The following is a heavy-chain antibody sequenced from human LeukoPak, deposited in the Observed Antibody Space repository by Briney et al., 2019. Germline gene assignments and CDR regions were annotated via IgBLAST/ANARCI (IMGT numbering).Heavy chain of an antibody. J-gene: IGHJ4*02. D-gene: IGHD1-26*01. CDR2: IRSKAYGGTT. CDR1: GSTFGDYA. V-gene: IGHV3-49*04. Sequence: GGSLRLSCTASGSTFGDYAMSWVRQAPGKGLEWVGFIRSKAYGGTTEYAASVKGRFTISRDDSKSIAYLQMNSLKTEDTAVYYCTRDAYYVGDYFDYWGQGTLVTVSS. CDR3: TRDAYYVGDYFDY.